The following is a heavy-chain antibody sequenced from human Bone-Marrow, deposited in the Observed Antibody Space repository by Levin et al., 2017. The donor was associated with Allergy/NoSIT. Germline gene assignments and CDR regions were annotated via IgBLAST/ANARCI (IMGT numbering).Heavy chain of an antibody. CDR3: AKVSGYDFWSGYPPDY. CDR2: ISGSGGST. Sequence: LSLTCAASGFTFSSSAMSWVRQAPGKGLEWVSAISGSGGSTYYADSVKGRFTISRDNSKNTLYLQMNSLRAEDTAVYYCAKVSGYDFWSGYPPDYWGQGTLVTVSS. V-gene: IGHV3-23*01. CDR1: GFTFSSSA. J-gene: IGHJ4*02. D-gene: IGHD3-3*01.